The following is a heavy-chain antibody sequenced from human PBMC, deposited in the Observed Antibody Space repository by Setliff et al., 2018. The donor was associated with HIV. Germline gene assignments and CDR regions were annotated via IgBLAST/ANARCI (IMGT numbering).Heavy chain of an antibody. J-gene: IGHJ6*03. CDR3: ARVSITYWYSTPTFYYYYMDV. D-gene: IGHD2-15*01. Sequence: SETLSLTCAVYGGSFSGYHWNWIRQPPGKGLEWIGEINHSGRTNYNPSLKSRVTISVGTSKNQFSLKLRSVTAADTAMYYCARVSITYWYSTPTFYYYYMDVWGKGTKVTVSS. CDR1: GGSFSGYH. V-gene: IGHV4-34*01. CDR2: INHSGRT.